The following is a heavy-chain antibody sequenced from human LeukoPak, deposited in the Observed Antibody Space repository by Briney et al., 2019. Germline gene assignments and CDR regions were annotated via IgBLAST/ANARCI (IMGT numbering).Heavy chain of an antibody. CDR3: ARYIAAAGTRFDY. J-gene: IGHJ4*02. D-gene: IGHD6-13*01. Sequence: SETLSLTCTVSGGSISSSSYYWGWIRQPPGKGLEWIGSIYYSGSTYYNPSLKSRVTISVDTSKNQFSLKLSSVTAADTAVYYCARYIAAAGTRFDYWGQGTLVTVSS. CDR2: IYYSGST. CDR1: GGSISSSSYY. V-gene: IGHV4-39*07.